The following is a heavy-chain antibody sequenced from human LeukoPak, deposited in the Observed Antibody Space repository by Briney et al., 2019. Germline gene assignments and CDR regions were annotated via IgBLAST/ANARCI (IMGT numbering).Heavy chain of an antibody. V-gene: IGHV3-23*01. D-gene: IGHD5-12*01. CDR1: GFTFNTYA. Sequence: PGGSLRLSCAASGFTFNTYAMSWVRQAPGKGLEWVSAISGSGGSTYYADSVKGRFTISRDNSKNTLYLQMNSLRAEDTAVYYCAKDSGYDYDFDYWGQGTLVTVSS. J-gene: IGHJ4*02. CDR2: ISGSGGST. CDR3: AKDSGYDYDFDY.